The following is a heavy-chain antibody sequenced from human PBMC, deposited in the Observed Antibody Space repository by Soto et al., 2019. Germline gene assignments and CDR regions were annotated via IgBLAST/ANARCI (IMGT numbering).Heavy chain of an antibody. D-gene: IGHD6-19*01. Sequence: QVQLQESGPGLVKPSETLSLTCTVSGDSIGSYYWSWIRQPPGKGLEWIGYIYYGGSTNYNPSLKSRVTISVDTSKNQFSLKLNSVTAADTAVYYCARGGGSDWPLFDYWGQGTLVTVSS. CDR1: GDSIGSYY. CDR2: IYYGGST. J-gene: IGHJ4*02. CDR3: ARGGGSDWPLFDY. V-gene: IGHV4-59*01.